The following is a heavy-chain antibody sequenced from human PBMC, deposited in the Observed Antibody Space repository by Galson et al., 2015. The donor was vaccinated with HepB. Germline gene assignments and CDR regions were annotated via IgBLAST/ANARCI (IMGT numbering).Heavy chain of an antibody. CDR3: ARKLNLVAPLPSSGYYYGMDV. D-gene: IGHD5-12*01. CDR2: IYSGGST. Sequence: SLRLSCAASGFTVSSNYMSWVRQAPGKGLEWVSVIYSGGSTYYADSVKGRFTISRDNAKNSLYLQMNSLRDEDTAVYYCARKLNLVAPLPSSGYYYGMDVWGQGTTVTVSS. V-gene: IGHV3-53*01. CDR1: GFTVSSNY. J-gene: IGHJ6*02.